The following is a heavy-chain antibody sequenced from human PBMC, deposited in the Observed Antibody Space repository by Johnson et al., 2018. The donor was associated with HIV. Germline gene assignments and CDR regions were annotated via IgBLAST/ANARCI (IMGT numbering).Heavy chain of an antibody. D-gene: IGHD1-26*01. CDR3: TTYYCWAFDI. V-gene: IGHV3-15*05. CDR2: IKSKRDGGTT. CDR1: GFTVSSNY. Sequence: VQLVESGGGLIQPGGSLRLSCAASGFTVSSNYMSWVRQAPGKGLEWVGRIKSKRDGGTTDYAAPVKGRFTISRDDSKDKMYLQMNSLETEDTAVYYCTTYYCWAFDIWGQGVMVTVSS. J-gene: IGHJ3*02.